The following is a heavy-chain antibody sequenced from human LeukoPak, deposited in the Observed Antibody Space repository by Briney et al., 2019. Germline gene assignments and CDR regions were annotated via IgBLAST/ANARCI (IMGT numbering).Heavy chain of an antibody. D-gene: IGHD6-19*01. CDR2: IIPIFGTA. CDR1: GGTFSSYA. CDR3: ARGPPAFSSVAVDY. V-gene: IGHV1-69*05. Sequence: SVKVSCKASGGTFSSYAISWVRQAPGQGLEWMGRIIPIFGTANYAQKFQGRVTITTDESTSTAYMELGSLRSEDTAVYYCARGPPAFSSVAVDYWGQGTPVTVSS. J-gene: IGHJ4*02.